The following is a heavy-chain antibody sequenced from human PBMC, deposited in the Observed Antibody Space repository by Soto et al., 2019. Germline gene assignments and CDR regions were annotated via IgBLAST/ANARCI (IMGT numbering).Heavy chain of an antibody. D-gene: IGHD5-12*01. CDR3: AKHSGYYHYYGMDV. CDR1: ILSFDIYA. CDR2: TTGIGGTA. V-gene: IGHV3-23*01. Sequence: EVQLLESGGGLVQPGGSLRLSCAASILSFDIYAMSWVRQAPGKGLEWVTATTGIGGTAYYAGSVKGRFTISRDNSKNTLYLQMESLRAEDTAVDDCAKHSGYYHYYGMDVWGQGTTVTVSS. J-gene: IGHJ6*02.